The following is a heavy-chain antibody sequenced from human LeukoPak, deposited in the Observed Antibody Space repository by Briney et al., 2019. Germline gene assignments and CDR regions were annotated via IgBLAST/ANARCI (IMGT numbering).Heavy chain of an antibody. Sequence: ASVKVSCKASGYTFTSYGISWVRQAPGQGLEWMGWISAYNGNTNYAQKLQGRVTMTTDTYTSTAYMELRSLTSDDPTVYYCARVRRDSTDYYYYMDVWGKRTTVTVSS. CDR3: ARVRRDSTDYYYYMDV. D-gene: IGHD2-2*01. V-gene: IGHV1-18*01. J-gene: IGHJ6*03. CDR2: ISAYNGNT. CDR1: GYTFTSYG.